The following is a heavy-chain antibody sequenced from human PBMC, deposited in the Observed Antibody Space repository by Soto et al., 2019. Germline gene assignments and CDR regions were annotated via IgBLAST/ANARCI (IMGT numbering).Heavy chain of an antibody. CDR3: ATVQFYGVDV. D-gene: IGHD3-10*02. Sequence: QVVLVQSGAEVKKPGASVKISCEASGFSFSTYTIHWVRQAPGQRPEWLGWFNAANGDTKYSPNCQDRVTITGDRSASTALMELSSLRSEDTAVYYCATVQFYGVDVWGPGTTVTVSS. CDR2: FNAANGDT. CDR1: GFSFSTYT. J-gene: IGHJ6*02. V-gene: IGHV1-3*01.